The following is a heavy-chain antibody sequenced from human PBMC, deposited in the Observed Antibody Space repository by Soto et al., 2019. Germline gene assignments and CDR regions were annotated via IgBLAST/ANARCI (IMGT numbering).Heavy chain of an antibody. CDR2: ISPSDGTT. CDR1: GYTFTSRY. Sequence: ASVKVSCKASGYTFTSRYMHWVRQAPGQGLEWMGIISPSDGTTTYAQKLQGRVTMTTDTSTSTAYMELRSLRSDDTAVFYCAREMVRGVGSDYWGQGTLVTVSS. V-gene: IGHV1-46*01. D-gene: IGHD3-10*01. CDR3: AREMVRGVGSDY. J-gene: IGHJ4*02.